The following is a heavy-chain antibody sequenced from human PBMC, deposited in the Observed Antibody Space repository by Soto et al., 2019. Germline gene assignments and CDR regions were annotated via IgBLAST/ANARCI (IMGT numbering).Heavy chain of an antibody. CDR2: IIPILGIA. J-gene: IGHJ5*02. Sequence: QVQLVQSGAEVKKPGSSVKVSCKASGGTFSSYTISWVRQAPGQGLEWMGRIIPILGIANYAQKFQGRVTITADKSTSTAYMELSSLRSEDTAVYYCARVDPQLGAEGPWGQGTLVTVSS. D-gene: IGHD3-10*01. CDR1: GGTFSSYT. CDR3: ARVDPQLGAEGP. V-gene: IGHV1-69*02.